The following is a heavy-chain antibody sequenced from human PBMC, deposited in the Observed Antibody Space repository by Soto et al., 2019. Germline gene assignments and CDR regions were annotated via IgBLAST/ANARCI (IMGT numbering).Heavy chain of an antibody. CDR3: AKELEAGFDY. CDR1: GFTFDDYA. CDR2: ISWNSGSI. V-gene: IGHV3-9*01. J-gene: IGHJ4*02. Sequence: EVQLVESGGGLVQPGRSLRLSCAASGFTFDDYAMHWVRQAPGKGLEWVSGISWNSGSIGYADSVKGRFTISRDNAKNSLYLQMNSLRAEDTALYYCAKELEAGFDYWGQGTLVTVSS.